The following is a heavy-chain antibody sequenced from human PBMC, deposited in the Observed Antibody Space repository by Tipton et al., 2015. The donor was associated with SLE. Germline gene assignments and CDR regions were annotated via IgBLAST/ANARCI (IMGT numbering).Heavy chain of an antibody. CDR3: AKRGLGRAVTTSDY. Sequence: SLRLSCAASGFTFSSYGMHWVRQAPGKGLEWVAVIWYDGSNKYYADSVKGRFTISRDNSKNTLYLQMNSLRAEDTAVYYCAKRGLGRAVTTSDYWGQGTLVTVSS. J-gene: IGHJ4*02. CDR1: GFTFSSYG. V-gene: IGHV3-33*06. D-gene: IGHD4-17*01. CDR2: IWYDGSNK.